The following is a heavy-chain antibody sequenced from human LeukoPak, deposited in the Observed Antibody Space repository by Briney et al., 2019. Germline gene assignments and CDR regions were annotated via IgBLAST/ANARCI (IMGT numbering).Heavy chain of an antibody. Sequence: QPGGSLRLSCAASGFTFSSYGMHSVRQAPGKGLEWVAFIRYDGSNKYYADSVKGRFTISRDNSKNTLYLQMNSLRAEDTAVYYCASLWFGELFGHYWGQGTLVTVSS. CDR3: ASLWFGELFGHY. V-gene: IGHV3-30*02. D-gene: IGHD3-10*01. CDR2: IRYDGSNK. CDR1: GFTFSSYG. J-gene: IGHJ4*02.